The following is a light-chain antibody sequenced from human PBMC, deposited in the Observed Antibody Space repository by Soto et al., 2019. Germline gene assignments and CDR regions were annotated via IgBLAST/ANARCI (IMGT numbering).Light chain of an antibody. V-gene: IGKV3-11*01. CDR2: DAS. CDR3: QQRSNWPGGT. J-gene: IGKJ1*01. Sequence: EIVLTQSPATLSLSPGERATLSCRASQSVSSYLAWYQQKPGQAPRLLIYDASNRATGIPARFSGSGSGTDFTLTISSLEPEDFAVYYCQQRSNWPGGTFGQGTKV. CDR1: QSVSSY.